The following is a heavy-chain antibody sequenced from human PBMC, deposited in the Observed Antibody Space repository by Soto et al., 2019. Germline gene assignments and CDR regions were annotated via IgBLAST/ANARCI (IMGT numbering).Heavy chain of an antibody. V-gene: IGHV3-23*01. CDR2: VSIGGST. CDR3: AKRRGAGGHFDY. J-gene: IGHJ4*02. D-gene: IGHD2-15*01. Sequence: ALRLSCAASGFTFSSYAMGWVRQGPGKGLEWVAVVSIGGSTHYADSVRGRFTISRDNSKNTLSLQMNSLTAEDTAVYFCAKRRGAGGHFDYWGQGALVTVSS. CDR1: GFTFSSYA.